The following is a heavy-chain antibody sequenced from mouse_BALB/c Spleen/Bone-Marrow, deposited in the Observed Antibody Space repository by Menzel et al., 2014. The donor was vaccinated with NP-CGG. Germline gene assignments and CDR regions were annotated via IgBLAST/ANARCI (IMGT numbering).Heavy chain of an antibody. V-gene: IGHV14-3*02. D-gene: IGHD2-14*01. CDR3: ASYYRYDRRFAY. CDR2: IDPANGNT. CDR1: GFNIKDTY. Sequence: VRLQQSGAELVKPGASVKLSCTASGFNIKDTYMHWVKQRPEQGLEWIGRIDPANGNTKYDPKFQGKATITADTSSNTAYLQLSSLTSEDTAVYYCASYYRYDRRFAYWGQGTLVTVSA. J-gene: IGHJ3*01.